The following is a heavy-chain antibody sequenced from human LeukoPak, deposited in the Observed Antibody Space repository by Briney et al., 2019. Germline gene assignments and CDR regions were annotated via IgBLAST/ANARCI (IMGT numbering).Heavy chain of an antibody. D-gene: IGHD2-21*02. CDR1: GFTFSSYS. CDR2: ISSSSSYI. CDR3: AYCGGDCYSGYAFDI. V-gene: IGHV3-21*01. J-gene: IGHJ3*02. Sequence: GGSLRLSCAASGFTFSSYSMNWVRRAPGKGLEWVSSISSSSSYIHYADSVKGRFTISRDNAKNSLYLQMNSLRAEDTAVYYCAYCGGDCYSGYAFDIWGQGTMVTVSS.